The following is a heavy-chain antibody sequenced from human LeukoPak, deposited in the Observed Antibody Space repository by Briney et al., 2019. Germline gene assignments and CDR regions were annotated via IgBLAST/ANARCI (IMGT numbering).Heavy chain of an antibody. J-gene: IGHJ4*02. CDR2: INHSGST. V-gene: IGHV4-34*01. Sequence: GSLRLSCAASGFTFSSYAMSWVRQAPGKGLEWIGEINHSGSTNYNPSLKSRVTISVDTSKNQFSLKLSSVTAADTAVYYCARGRRGYPLDYWGQGTLVTVSS. CDR1: GFTFSSYA. CDR3: ARGRRGYPLDY. D-gene: IGHD3-22*01.